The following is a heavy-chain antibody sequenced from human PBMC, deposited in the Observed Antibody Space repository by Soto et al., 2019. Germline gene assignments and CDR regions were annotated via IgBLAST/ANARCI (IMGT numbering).Heavy chain of an antibody. J-gene: IGHJ4*02. CDR3: ARISYYYGSGIPSLRPEQQYYFDY. Sequence: GGSLRLSCAASGFIFDSSGMNWVRQVPGKGLEWVSSISNTGRYIFYADSVKGRFTISRDNAKNSLYLEMTNMDPVDTATYYCARISYYYGSGIPSLRPEQQYYFDYWGQGTLVTVSS. V-gene: IGHV3-21*03. CDR2: ISNTGRYI. D-gene: IGHD3-10*01. CDR1: GFIFDSSG.